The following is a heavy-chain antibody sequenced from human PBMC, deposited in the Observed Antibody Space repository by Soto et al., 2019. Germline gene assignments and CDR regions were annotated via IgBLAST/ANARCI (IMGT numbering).Heavy chain of an antibody. D-gene: IGHD1-26*01. J-gene: IGHJ3*02. CDR1: GFTFSNYA. Sequence: QVQLVESGGGVVQPGGSLRLSCAASGFTFSNYAIHWARQAPGRGLEWVALISHDGSNKHYADSVKGRFTISRDNSKNTVYLQMNSLKPDDTAVFYCAREADPVGANDAFDIWGQGRMVTVSS. CDR3: AREADPVGANDAFDI. V-gene: IGHV3-30-3*01. CDR2: ISHDGSNK.